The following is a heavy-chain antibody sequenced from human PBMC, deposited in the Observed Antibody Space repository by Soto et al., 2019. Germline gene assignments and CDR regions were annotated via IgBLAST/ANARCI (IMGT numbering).Heavy chain of an antibody. CDR3: AKPGSYFRDV. CDR2: ISLNGAT. CDR1: SGSITSGHW. Sequence: QVQLQESGPGLVKPSGTLSLTCAVSSGSITSGHWWSWVRQPPGKGLEWIGEISLNGATNYNPSLKSRVTISIAKSNNPFPLRLSSVTAADTAVYYCAKPGSYFRDVWGKGTTVTVSS. V-gene: IGHV4-4*02. J-gene: IGHJ6*03.